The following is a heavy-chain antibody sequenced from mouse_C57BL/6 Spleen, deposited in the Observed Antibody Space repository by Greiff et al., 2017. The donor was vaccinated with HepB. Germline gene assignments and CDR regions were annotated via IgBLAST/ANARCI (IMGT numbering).Heavy chain of an antibody. J-gene: IGHJ1*03. CDR3: ARDRGYYYGSSYDWYFDV. Sequence: VQLKESGGGLVKPGGSLKLSCAASGFTFSSYAMSWVRQTPEKRLEWVATISDGGSYTYYPDNVKGRFTISRDNAKNNLYLQMSHLKSEDTAMYYCARDRGYYYGSSYDWYFDVWGTRTTVTVSS. CDR2: ISDGGSYT. V-gene: IGHV5-4*01. D-gene: IGHD1-1*01. CDR1: GFTFSSYA.